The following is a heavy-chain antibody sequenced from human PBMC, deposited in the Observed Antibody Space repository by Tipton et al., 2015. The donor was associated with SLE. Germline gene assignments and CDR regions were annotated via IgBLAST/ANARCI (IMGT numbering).Heavy chain of an antibody. CDR3: GRDLNYVFDV. J-gene: IGHJ3*01. CDR1: GFTFRTYW. D-gene: IGHD1-7*01. CDR2: INTDGSSA. Sequence: SLRLSCTASGFTFRTYWLHWVRQVPGKGLVWVARINTDGSSANYADSVKGRFTISRDNAKNTLYLQMNSLRADDMAIYYCGRDLNYVFDVWGQGTMVTVSS. V-gene: IGHV3-74*01.